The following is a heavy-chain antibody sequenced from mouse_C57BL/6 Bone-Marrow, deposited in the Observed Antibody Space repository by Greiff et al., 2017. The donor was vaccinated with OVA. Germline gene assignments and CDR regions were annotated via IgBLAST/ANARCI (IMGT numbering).Heavy chain of an antibody. CDR2: IRSKSSNYAT. J-gene: IGHJ2*01. D-gene: IGHD2-3*01. Sequence: DVMLVESGGGLVQPKGSLKLSCAASGFTFNTYAMHWVRQAPGKGLEWVARIRSKSSNYATYYADSVKDRFTISRDDSQSMLYLQMNNLKTEDTAMYYWVRDSLSKGWYYVDYWGQGTTLTVSS. V-gene: IGHV10-3*01. CDR3: VRDSLSKGWYYVDY. CDR1: GFTFNTYA.